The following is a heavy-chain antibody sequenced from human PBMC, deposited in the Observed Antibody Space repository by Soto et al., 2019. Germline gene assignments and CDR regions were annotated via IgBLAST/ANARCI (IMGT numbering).Heavy chain of an antibody. D-gene: IGHD3-22*01. J-gene: IGHJ4*02. V-gene: IGHV5-10-1*01. CDR2: IDPSDSYT. Sequence: GESLKISCKRSGYSFTSYWITWVRQMPGKGLEWMGRIDPSDSYTNYSPSFQGHVTISADKSIRTAYLQWSSLKASDTAMYYCASAGGYYDSSGYYNYWGQGTLVTVSS. CDR1: GYSFTSYW. CDR3: ASAGGYYDSSGYYNY.